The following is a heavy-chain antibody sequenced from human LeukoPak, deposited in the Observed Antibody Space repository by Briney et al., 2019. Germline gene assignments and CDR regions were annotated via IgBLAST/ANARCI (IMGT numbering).Heavy chain of an antibody. CDR3: ARPASGGDAFDI. V-gene: IGHV3-53*05. J-gene: IGHJ3*02. D-gene: IGHD2-15*01. Sequence: GGSLRLSCAASGFTVNSNYMSWVRQAPGKGLEWVSVVCSGGSTYYADSVKGRFTISRDNSKNTLYLQMNSLRVEDTAVYYCARPASGGDAFDIWGQGTMVTDSS. CDR1: GFTVNSNY. CDR2: VCSGGST.